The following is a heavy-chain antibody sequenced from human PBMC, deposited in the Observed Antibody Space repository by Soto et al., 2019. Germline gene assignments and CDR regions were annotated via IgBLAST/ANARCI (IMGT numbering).Heavy chain of an antibody. CDR2: VYHSGAT. CDR3: ARSPGYYLDY. Sequence: PSETLSLTCAIYGGSFSGYYWTWIRQPPGKGLEWIGEVYHSGATNYNPSTNYNPSFKSRVAISIDTSENQFSLKLSSVTAADTAVYYCARSPGYYLDYWGQGTLVTVSS. V-gene: IGHV4-34*10. CDR1: GGSFSGYY. J-gene: IGHJ4*02.